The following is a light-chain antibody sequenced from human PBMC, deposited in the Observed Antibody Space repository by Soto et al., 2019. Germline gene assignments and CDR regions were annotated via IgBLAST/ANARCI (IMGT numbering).Light chain of an antibody. V-gene: IGLV2-11*01. Sequence: ALTQPRSVSGSPGQSVTISCTGTSSDVGGYKFVSWYQQHSGKAPKLMIYDVSQRPSGVPDRFSGSTSGNTASLTISGLQAEDEAEYYCCSYVGSYVFGTGTRVTVL. CDR2: DVS. CDR3: CSYVGSYV. J-gene: IGLJ1*01. CDR1: SSDVGGYKF.